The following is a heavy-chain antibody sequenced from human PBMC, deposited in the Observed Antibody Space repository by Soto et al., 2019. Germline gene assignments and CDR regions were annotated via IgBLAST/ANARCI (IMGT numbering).Heavy chain of an antibody. V-gene: IGHV1-69*13. CDR1: RDTFSRYA. CDR3: ASEDYGSGSPRYYGMDV. Sequence: SAKVSCKASRDTFSRYAISWVRQAPGQGLEWMGGIIPTFATTNYVQKFQGRVTITADDPTSTAYMELNSLRSEDTAVYYCASEDYGSGSPRYYGMDVWGQGTTVTVSS. CDR2: IIPTFATT. D-gene: IGHD3-10*01. J-gene: IGHJ6*02.